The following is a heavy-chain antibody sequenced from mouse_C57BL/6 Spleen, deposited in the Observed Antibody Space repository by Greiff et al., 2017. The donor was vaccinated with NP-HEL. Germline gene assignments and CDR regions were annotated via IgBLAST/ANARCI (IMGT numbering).Heavy chain of an antibody. V-gene: IGHV1-52*01. CDR2: IDPSDSET. Sequence: QVQLQQPGAELVRPGSSVKLSCKASGYTFTSYWMHWVKQRPIQGLEWIGNIDPSDSETHYNQKFKDKATLTVDKSSSTAYMQLSSLTSEDSAVYYCARQIYYDYLYYFDYWGQGTTLTVSS. D-gene: IGHD2-4*01. CDR1: GYTFTSYW. J-gene: IGHJ2*01. CDR3: ARQIYYDYLYYFDY.